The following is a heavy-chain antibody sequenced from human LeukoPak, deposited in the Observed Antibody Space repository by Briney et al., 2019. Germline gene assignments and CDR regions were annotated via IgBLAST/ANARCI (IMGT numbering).Heavy chain of an antibody. CDR2: IYYSGST. Sequence: PSETLSLTCTVSGGSISSYYWSWIRQPPGKGLEWIGYIYYSGSTNYNPSLKSRVTISVDTSKNQFSLKLSSVTAADTAVYYCARSSGWYPFGYWGQGTLVTVSS. CDR3: ARSSGWYPFGY. CDR1: GGSISSYY. V-gene: IGHV4-59*12. J-gene: IGHJ4*02. D-gene: IGHD6-19*01.